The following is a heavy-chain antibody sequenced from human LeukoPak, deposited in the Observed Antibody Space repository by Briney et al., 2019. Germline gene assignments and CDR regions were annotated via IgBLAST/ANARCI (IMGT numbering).Heavy chain of an antibody. Sequence: MAGGSLRLSCAASGFTFSSYAMSWVRQAPGKGLEWVGHIKSKTDGGTTDYAAPVKGRFTISRDDSKNTLYLQMNSLKTEDTAVYYCTTATPRMTTVSTEDYWGQGTLVTVSS. CDR3: TTATPRMTTVSTEDY. CDR1: GFTFSSYA. V-gene: IGHV3-15*01. CDR2: IKSKTDGGTT. J-gene: IGHJ4*02. D-gene: IGHD4-11*01.